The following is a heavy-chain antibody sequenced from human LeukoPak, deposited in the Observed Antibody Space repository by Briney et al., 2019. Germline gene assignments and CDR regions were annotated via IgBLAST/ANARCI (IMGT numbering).Heavy chain of an antibody. D-gene: IGHD1-14*01. CDR2: IRYDGSNK. CDR1: GFTFSSYG. CDR3: AKDLGKTAGGDY. V-gene: IGHV3-30*02. J-gene: IGHJ4*02. Sequence: GGSLRLSCAASGFTFSSYGMHWVRQAPGKGLEWVAFIRYDGSNKYYADSVKGRFTISRDNSKNTLYLQMNSLRAEDTAVYYCAKDLGKTAGGDYWGQGTLVTVSS.